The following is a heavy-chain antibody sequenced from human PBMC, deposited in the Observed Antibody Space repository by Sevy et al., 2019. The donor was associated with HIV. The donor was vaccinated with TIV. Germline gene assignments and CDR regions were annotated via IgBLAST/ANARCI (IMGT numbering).Heavy chain of an antibody. V-gene: IGHV3-33*01. CDR3: ARESIAVAGIGYYFEY. CDR1: GFSYSGYG. CDR2: IWYDGSNK. Sequence: GGSLRLSCAASGFSYSGYGMHWVRQAPGKGLEWVAVIWYDGSNKEYADSVKGRFTISRDNSKNTLYLQMNSLRAEDTAVYYGARESIAVAGIGYYFEYWGQGTLVTVSS. D-gene: IGHD6-19*01. J-gene: IGHJ4*02.